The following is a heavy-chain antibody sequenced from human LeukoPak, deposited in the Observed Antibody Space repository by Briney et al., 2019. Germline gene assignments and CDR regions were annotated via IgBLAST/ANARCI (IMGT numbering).Heavy chain of an antibody. V-gene: IGHV3-30*04. CDR2: ISYDGSNK. Sequence: GGSLRLPCAASGFTFSSYAMHWVRQAPGKGLEWVAVISYDGSNKYYVDSVKGRFTISRDNSKNTLYLQMNSLRAEDTAVYYCARGYYEPNHYYYYYGMDVWGQGTTVTVSS. CDR1: GFTFSSYA. D-gene: IGHD3-22*01. J-gene: IGHJ6*02. CDR3: ARGYYEPNHYYYYYGMDV.